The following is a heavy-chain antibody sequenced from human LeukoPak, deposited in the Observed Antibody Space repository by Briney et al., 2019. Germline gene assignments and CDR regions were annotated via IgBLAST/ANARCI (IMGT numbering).Heavy chain of an antibody. CDR2: IYYSGST. V-gene: IGHV4-39*07. Sequence: SETLSLTCTISVGSISRSSYHWCWIRQPPGKGLEWIGSIYYSGSTYYNPSLKSRVTISVDTSKNQSSLKLSSVTAADAAVYYCARALGWFGQLLSSDYWGQGTLVTVSS. D-gene: IGHD3-10*01. CDR1: VGSISRSSYH. CDR3: ARALGWFGQLLSSDY. J-gene: IGHJ4*02.